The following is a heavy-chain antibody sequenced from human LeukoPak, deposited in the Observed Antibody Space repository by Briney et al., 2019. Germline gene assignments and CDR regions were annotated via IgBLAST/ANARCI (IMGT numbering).Heavy chain of an antibody. CDR2: IIPIFGTA. CDR3: ARSELHYYYYYMDV. J-gene: IGHJ6*03. V-gene: IGHV1-69*05. Sequence: SVKVSCKASGGTFSSYAISWVRQAPGQGLEWMGGIIPIFGTANYAHKFLGSVTITTDESTSTAYMELSSLRSEDTAVYYCARSELHYYYYYMDVWGKGTTVTVSS. CDR1: GGTFSSYA. D-gene: IGHD1-14*01.